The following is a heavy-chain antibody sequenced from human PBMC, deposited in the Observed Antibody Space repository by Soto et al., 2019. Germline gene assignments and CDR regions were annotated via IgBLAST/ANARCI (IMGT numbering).Heavy chain of an antibody. CDR3: TKVHLCGGDCWGYAGMAV. Sequence: EVQVLESGGGLVQPGGSLRLSCAVSGFTFSMYAMSWVRQAPGKGLXWVXXSRGGGGSTDYADSVKGRFTMSRDNSKNTVHMQRNRLIGEDTALYYCTKVHLCGGDCWGYAGMAVWGQGTTVTVP. CDR2: SRGGGGST. V-gene: IGHV3-23*01. D-gene: IGHD2-21*02. CDR1: GFTFSMYA. J-gene: IGHJ6*02.